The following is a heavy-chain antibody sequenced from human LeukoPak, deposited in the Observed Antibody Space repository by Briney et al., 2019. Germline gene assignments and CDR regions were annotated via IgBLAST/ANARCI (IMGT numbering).Heavy chain of an antibody. CDR2: FDPEDGET. D-gene: IGHD6-19*01. V-gene: IGHV1-24*01. CDR1: GYTLTELS. J-gene: IGHJ4*02. CDR3: ATFGYSSGWFMPKTDY. Sequence: ASVKVSCKVSGYTLTELSMHWVRQAPGKGLEWVGGFDPEDGETIYARKFQGRVTMTEDTSTDTAYMELSSLRSEDTAVYYCATFGYSSGWFMPKTDYWGQGTLVTVSS.